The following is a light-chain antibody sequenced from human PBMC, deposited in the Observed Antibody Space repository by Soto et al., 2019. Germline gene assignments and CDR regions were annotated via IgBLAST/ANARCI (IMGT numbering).Light chain of an antibody. Sequence: QSALTQPASVSGSPGQSITISCTGTSSDVGAYNFVYWYQHHPGRAPKLIIYEVTIRPSGVSNRFSGSKSGNTASLTISGLHAEDEADYYCSSYTTSAPYVFGSGTKLTVL. CDR2: EVT. CDR3: SSYTTSAPYV. CDR1: SSDVGAYNF. V-gene: IGLV2-14*01. J-gene: IGLJ1*01.